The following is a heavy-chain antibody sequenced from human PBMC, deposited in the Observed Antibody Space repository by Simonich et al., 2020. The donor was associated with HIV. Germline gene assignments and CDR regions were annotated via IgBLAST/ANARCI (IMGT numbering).Heavy chain of an antibody. CDR3: AKDRYSSSSGSFDY. CDR2: ISWNSGSI. CDR1: GFTFDDYA. Sequence: EVQLVESGGGLVQPGRSLRLSCAASGFTFDDYAMHWVRQAHGRGLEWGSSISWNSGSIGYADSVKGRFTISRDNAKNSLYLQMNSLRAEDMALYYCAKDRYSSSSGSFDYWGQGTLVTVSS. J-gene: IGHJ4*02. V-gene: IGHV3-9*03. D-gene: IGHD6-6*01.